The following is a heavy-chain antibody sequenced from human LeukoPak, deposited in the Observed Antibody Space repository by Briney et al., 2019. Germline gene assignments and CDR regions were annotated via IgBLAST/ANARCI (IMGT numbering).Heavy chain of an antibody. Sequence: HPGGSLRLSCAASGFTFSSYNLSCVRQAPGKGLEWVSAISGGGGSTYYPDSVKGRFTISRDNPKNTLYLQMNSLRAEDTAIYHCAKDHPRQGVTGHTPFDYWGQGTLVSVSS. CDR3: AKDHPRQGVTGHTPFDY. CDR2: ISGGGGST. CDR1: GFTFSSYN. D-gene: IGHD1-20*01. V-gene: IGHV3-23*01. J-gene: IGHJ4*02.